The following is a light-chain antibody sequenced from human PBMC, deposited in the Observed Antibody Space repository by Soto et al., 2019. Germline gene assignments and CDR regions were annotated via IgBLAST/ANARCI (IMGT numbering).Light chain of an antibody. CDR1: ETISTF. V-gene: IGKV1-39*01. Sequence: DIQLTQSPSSLSASLGDSITITCRASETISTFLNWYQVQPGKAPRLLVYGASYLQVGVPVRFRASGSGTLFTLTIDNLQREDLASYFCQQFFSVVLTFGGGTRVDI. CDR2: GAS. J-gene: IGKJ4*01. CDR3: QQFFSVVLT.